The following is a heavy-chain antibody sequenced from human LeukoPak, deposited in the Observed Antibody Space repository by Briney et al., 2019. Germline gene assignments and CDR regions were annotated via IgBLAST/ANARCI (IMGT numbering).Heavy chain of an antibody. V-gene: IGHV1-69*04. D-gene: IGHD3-16*02. J-gene: IGHJ4*02. CDR3: ATAPDYVWGSYQVTPDY. CDR2: IIPILGIA. CDR1: GGTFSSYA. Sequence: GASVKVSCKASGGTFSSYAISWVRQAPGQGLEWMGRIIPILGIANYAQKFQGRVTITADKSTSTAYMELSSLRSEDTAVYYCATAPDYVWGSYQVTPDYWGQGTLVTVSS.